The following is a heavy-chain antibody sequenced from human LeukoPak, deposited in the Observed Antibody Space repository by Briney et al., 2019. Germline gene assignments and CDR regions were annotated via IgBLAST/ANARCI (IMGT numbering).Heavy chain of an antibody. CDR3: ASQPTGYSSSWEFDY. V-gene: IGHV3-21*01. Sequence: PGGSLRLSCAASGFTFSSYSMNWVRQAPGKGLEWVSSISSSSYIYYADSVKGRFTISRDNAKNSLYLQMNSLRAEDTAVYYCASQPTGYSSSWEFDYWGQGTLVTVSS. J-gene: IGHJ4*02. D-gene: IGHD6-13*01. CDR2: ISSSSYI. CDR1: GFTFSSYS.